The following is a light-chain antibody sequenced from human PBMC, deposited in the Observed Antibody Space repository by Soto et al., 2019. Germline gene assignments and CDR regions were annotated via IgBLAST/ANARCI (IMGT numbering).Light chain of an antibody. J-gene: IGLJ2*01. Sequence: QSVLTQPPSAFGTPGQRVTISCSGSSSNIGSNSVNWYQQVPGTAPKLLIYSTNQRPSGVPDRFSGSKSDTSASLAISGLQSEDEADYYCAAWDDSLNGEVVFGGGTKLTVL. CDR1: SSNIGSNS. CDR3: AAWDDSLNGEVV. CDR2: STN. V-gene: IGLV1-44*01.